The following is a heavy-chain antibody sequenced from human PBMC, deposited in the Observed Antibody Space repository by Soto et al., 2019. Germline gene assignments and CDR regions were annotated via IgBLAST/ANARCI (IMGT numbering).Heavy chain of an antibody. Sequence: PGWSLRLACASSVFTFISYWMNWVRQAPGKGLEWVANINQDGNEDNLLDSVKGRFTISRDNAKNSLFLQMNSLRVDDTAVYYCARTGDGHHDFLDYWGQGALVTVSS. D-gene: IGHD1-1*01. CDR1: VFTFISYW. J-gene: IGHJ4*02. CDR3: ARTGDGHHDFLDY. V-gene: IGHV3-7*01. CDR2: INQDGNED.